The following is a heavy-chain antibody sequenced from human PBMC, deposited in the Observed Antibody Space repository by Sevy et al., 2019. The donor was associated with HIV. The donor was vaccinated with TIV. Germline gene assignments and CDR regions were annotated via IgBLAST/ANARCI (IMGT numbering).Heavy chain of an antibody. D-gene: IGHD5-12*01. V-gene: IGHV3-30-3*01. Sequence: GGSLRLSCAASGFTFSSYAMHWVRQAPGKGLEWVAVISYDGSNKYYADSVKGRFTISRDNSKNTLYLQMNSLRAEDTAVYYCARDLLGGYSGYDGGFDYWGQGTLVTVS. CDR1: GFTFSSYA. CDR3: ARDLLGGYSGYDGGFDY. J-gene: IGHJ4*02. CDR2: ISYDGSNK.